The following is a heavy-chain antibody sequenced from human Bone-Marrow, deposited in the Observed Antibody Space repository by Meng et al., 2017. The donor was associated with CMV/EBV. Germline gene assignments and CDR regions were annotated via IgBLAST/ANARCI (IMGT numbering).Heavy chain of an antibody. J-gene: IGHJ6*02. Sequence: GGSLRLSCAASGFTFSTYAMNWVRQAPGKGLEWVANIKQDGSEKYYVDSVKDRFTISRDNAKNSLYLQMNSLRAEDTAVYYCARDGIQLWPYYYYYYGMDVWGQGTTVTVSS. CDR1: GFTFSTYA. CDR2: IKQDGSEK. CDR3: ARDGIQLWPYYYYYYGMDV. D-gene: IGHD5-18*01. V-gene: IGHV3-7*01.